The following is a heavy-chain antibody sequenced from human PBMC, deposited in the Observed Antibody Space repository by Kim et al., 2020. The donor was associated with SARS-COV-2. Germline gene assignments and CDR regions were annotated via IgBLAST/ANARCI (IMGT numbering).Heavy chain of an antibody. V-gene: IGHV3-21*01. CDR2: ISSSSSYI. Sequence: GGSLRLSCAASGFTFSSYSMNWVRQAPGKGLEWVSSISSSSSYIYYADSVKGRFTISRDNAKNSLYLQMNSLRAEDTAVYYCARGGPYCGGDCYDYWGQGPLVTVSS. CDR1: GFTFSSYS. CDR3: ARGGPYCGGDCYDY. D-gene: IGHD2-21*01. J-gene: IGHJ4*02.